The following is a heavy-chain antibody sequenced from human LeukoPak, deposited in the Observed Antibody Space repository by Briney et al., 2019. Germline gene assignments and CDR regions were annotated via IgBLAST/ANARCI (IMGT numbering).Heavy chain of an antibody. CDR3: ARLSPYLGSGSSAFPDDF. Sequence: SETLSLTCTVSGGPISSSPCYWGWIRQPPGKGLEWIGSISYSGSTFYNPSLKSRLTISVDTSKNQFSLKLSSLTAADTAVFYCARLSPYLGSGSSAFPDDFWGQGTLVTVSS. J-gene: IGHJ4*02. CDR1: GGPISSSPCY. D-gene: IGHD3-10*01. CDR2: ISYSGST. V-gene: IGHV4-39*01.